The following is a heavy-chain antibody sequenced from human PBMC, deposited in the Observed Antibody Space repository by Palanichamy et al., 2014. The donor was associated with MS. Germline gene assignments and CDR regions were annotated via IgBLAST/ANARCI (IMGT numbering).Heavy chain of an antibody. J-gene: IGHJ4*02. D-gene: IGHD2-21*01. CDR2: IWSDGSDK. CDR3: VKDHGSARPLWVY. Sequence: QVQLVESGGGVVQAGRSLRLSCAASGFRFSSYGMHWVRQAPGKGLEWVGIIWSDGSDKYYADSVQGRFTISRDNSKNTVDLQMNSLRVDDTAVYYCVKDHGSARPLWVYWGQGTLVIVSS. CDR1: GFRFSSYG. V-gene: IGHV3-33*06.